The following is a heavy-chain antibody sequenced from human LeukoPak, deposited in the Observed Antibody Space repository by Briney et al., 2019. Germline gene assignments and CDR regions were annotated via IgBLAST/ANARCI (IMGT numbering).Heavy chain of an antibody. J-gene: IGHJ4*02. V-gene: IGHV5-51*01. CDR2: VYGDDTDT. Sequence: GESLKISCQASGYRFGRYWIGWVRQTPGKGLEWMGIVYGDDTDTKYSPSFEGQVIFSADKSTNTAFLEWGSLKASDTAIYYCARRSFGQETSADYFDHWGQGTPVTVSS. CDR3: ARRSFGQETSADYFDH. CDR1: GYRFGRYW. D-gene: IGHD2-2*01.